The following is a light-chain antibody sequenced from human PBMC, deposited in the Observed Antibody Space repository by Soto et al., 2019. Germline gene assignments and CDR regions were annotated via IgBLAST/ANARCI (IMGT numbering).Light chain of an antibody. CDR2: GAS. CDR3: QQYNNWPPGP. V-gene: IGKV3-15*01. J-gene: IGKJ1*01. CDR1: QSVRSN. Sequence: EIVMTQSPATLSVSPGERATLSCRASQSVRSNLAWYQQKPGQAPRLLIYGASTRATGIPARFSGSGSGTEFTLTISSLQSEDFAVYYCQQYNNWPPGPFGQGTKVEIK.